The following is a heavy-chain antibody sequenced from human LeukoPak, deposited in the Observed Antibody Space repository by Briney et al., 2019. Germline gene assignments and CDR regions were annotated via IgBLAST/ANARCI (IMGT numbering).Heavy chain of an antibody. CDR2: IRYDGSKK. V-gene: IGHV3-30*02. Sequence: PGGSLRLSCAASGFSFSSFGMHWVRQAPGKGLDWVAFIRYDGSKKYYADSVKGRFTISRDSSKNTLYLQMNSLRAEDTAVYFCAKGSKAVLFTRDHYMDVWGKGTTVTISS. J-gene: IGHJ6*03. D-gene: IGHD6-19*01. CDR3: AKGSKAVLFTRDHYMDV. CDR1: GFSFSSFG.